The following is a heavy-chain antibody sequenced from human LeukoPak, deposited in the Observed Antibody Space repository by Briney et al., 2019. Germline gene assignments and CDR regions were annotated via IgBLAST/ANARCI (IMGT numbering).Heavy chain of an antibody. J-gene: IGHJ5*02. CDR2: ISYDGSNK. CDR1: GFTFSSYG. Sequence: PGGSLRLSCAASGFTFSSYGMHWVRQAPGKGLEWVAVISYDGSNKYYADSVKGRFTISRDNSKNTLYLQMNSLRAEDTAVYHCAKLGFLEWLTPAWGQGTLVTVSS. D-gene: IGHD3-3*01. CDR3: AKLGFLEWLTPA. V-gene: IGHV3-30*18.